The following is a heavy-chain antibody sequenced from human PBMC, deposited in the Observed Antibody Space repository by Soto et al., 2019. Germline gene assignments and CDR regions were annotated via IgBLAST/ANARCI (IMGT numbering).Heavy chain of an antibody. V-gene: IGHV1-18*01. D-gene: IGHD3-10*01. CDR3: ARDSLWFGELSKDYYYYGMDV. J-gene: IGHJ6*02. CDR2: ISAYNGNT. Sequence: ASVKVSCKASGYTFTSYGISWVRQAPGQGLERMGWISAYNGNTNYAQKLQGRVTMTTDTSTSTAYMELRSLRSDDTAVYYCARDSLWFGELSKDYYYYGMDVWGQGTTVTVSS. CDR1: GYTFTSYG.